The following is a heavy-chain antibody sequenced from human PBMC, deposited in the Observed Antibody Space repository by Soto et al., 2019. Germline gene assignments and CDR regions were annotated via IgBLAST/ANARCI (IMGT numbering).Heavy chain of an antibody. Sequence: PSETLSLTCVVSGDSIISIYHWAWIRQPPGRSLEWIASIFHTGTTYYTPSLKSRVTISVDTSKNQFSLRLSSVTAADSAVYYCARAVNDYGSYFDYWGQGTLVTVSS. D-gene: IGHD4-17*01. CDR2: IFHTGTT. CDR3: ARAVNDYGSYFDY. CDR1: GDSIISIYH. J-gene: IGHJ4*02. V-gene: IGHV4-38-2*01.